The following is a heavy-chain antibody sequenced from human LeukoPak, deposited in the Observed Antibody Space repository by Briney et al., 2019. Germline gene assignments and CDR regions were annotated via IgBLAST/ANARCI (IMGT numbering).Heavy chain of an antibody. D-gene: IGHD6-19*01. CDR1: GGSISSYY. Sequence: PSETLSLTCTVSGGSISSYYWSWIRQPPGKGLEWIGYIYYSGSTNYNPSLKSRVTISVDTSKNQFSLKLSSVTAADTAVYYCARVGSSGWYGWRQTNWFDPWGQGTLVTVSS. CDR3: ARVGSSGWYGWRQTNWFDP. V-gene: IGHV4-59*12. CDR2: IYYSGST. J-gene: IGHJ5*02.